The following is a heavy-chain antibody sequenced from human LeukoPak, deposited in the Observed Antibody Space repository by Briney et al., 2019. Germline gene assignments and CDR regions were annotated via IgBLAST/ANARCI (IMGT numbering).Heavy chain of an antibody. CDR3: ARVDDCSGGSCYDFDY. J-gene: IGHJ4*02. V-gene: IGHV3-48*01. Sequence: GGSLRLSCAASGFTFSSYSMNWVRQAPGKGLEWVSYISSSSSTIYYADSVKGRFTISRDNAKNSLYLQMNSLRAEDTAVYYCARVDDCSGGSCYDFDYWGQGTLVTVSS. D-gene: IGHD2-15*01. CDR1: GFTFSSYS. CDR2: ISSSSSTI.